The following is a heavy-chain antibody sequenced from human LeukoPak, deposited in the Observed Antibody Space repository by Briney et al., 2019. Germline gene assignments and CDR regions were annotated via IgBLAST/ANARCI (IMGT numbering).Heavy chain of an antibody. V-gene: IGHV3-23*01. CDR1: GFTFSNYA. CDR2: ISGSGGST. Sequence: GGSLRLSCAVSGFTFSNYAMSWVRQAPEKGLEWVSEISGSGGSTYYADSVKGQFTISRDNSKNTLYLQMNSLRAEDTALYYCAKVTAVAGKGYYFDYWGQGTLVTVSS. CDR3: AKVTAVAGKGYYFDY. D-gene: IGHD6-19*01. J-gene: IGHJ4*02.